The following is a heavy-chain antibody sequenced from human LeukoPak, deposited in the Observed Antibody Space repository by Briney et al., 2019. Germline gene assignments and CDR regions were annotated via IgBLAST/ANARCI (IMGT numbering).Heavy chain of an antibody. J-gene: IGHJ4*02. D-gene: IGHD2-8*01. Sequence: HPGGSLRLSCAGSGFTFISYAVSWVRQAPGKGLEWVSAISDTGATTYDADSVKGRFTISRDNSRSTLYLQMNSLRAEDTALYYCAKDTSIGRYCTNGVCSPLDYWGQGTLVTVSS. CDR1: GFTFISYA. V-gene: IGHV3-23*01. CDR2: ISDTGATT. CDR3: AKDTSIGRYCTNGVCSPLDY.